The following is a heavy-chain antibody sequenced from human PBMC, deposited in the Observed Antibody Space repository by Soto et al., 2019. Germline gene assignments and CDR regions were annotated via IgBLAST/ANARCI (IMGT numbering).Heavy chain of an antibody. J-gene: IGHJ4*02. CDR3: ARAGITIFGVVTNYFDY. V-gene: IGHV3-48*03. Sequence: GGSLRLSCAASGFTFSSYEMNWVRQAPGKGLEWVSYISSSGSTIYYADSVKGRFTISRDNAKNSLYLQMNSLRAEDTAVYYCARAGITIFGVVTNYFDYWGQGTLVTVSS. CDR1: GFTFSSYE. D-gene: IGHD3-3*01. CDR2: ISSSGSTI.